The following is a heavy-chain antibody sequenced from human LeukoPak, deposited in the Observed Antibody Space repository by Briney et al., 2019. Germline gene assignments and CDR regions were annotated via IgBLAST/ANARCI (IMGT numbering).Heavy chain of an antibody. J-gene: IGHJ4*02. CDR2: IIPIFGTA. Sequence: SVKVSCKASGGTFSSYAISWVRQAPGQGLEWMGGIIPIFGTANYAQKFQGRVTITADESTSTAYMELSSLRSEDTAVYYCAREVQYYYGSGSYYYDYWGQGALVTVSS. D-gene: IGHD3-10*01. V-gene: IGHV1-69*01. CDR3: AREVQYYYGSGSYYYDY. CDR1: GGTFSSYA.